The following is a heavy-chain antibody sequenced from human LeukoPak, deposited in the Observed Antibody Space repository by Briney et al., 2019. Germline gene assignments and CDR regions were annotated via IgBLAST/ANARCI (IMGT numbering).Heavy chain of an antibody. CDR3: SRSYHSTSWYYFDL. CDR1: GGTFSSYA. D-gene: IGHD2-2*01. CDR2: IIPIFGTA. V-gene: IGHV1-69*13. J-gene: IGHJ4*02. Sequence: SVKVSCKASGGTFSSYAISWVRQAPGQGLEWMGGIIPIFGTANYAQNFQGRVTITADESTSTAYMELSSLRSEDTAVYFCSRSYHSTSWYYFDLWGQGTLVTVSS.